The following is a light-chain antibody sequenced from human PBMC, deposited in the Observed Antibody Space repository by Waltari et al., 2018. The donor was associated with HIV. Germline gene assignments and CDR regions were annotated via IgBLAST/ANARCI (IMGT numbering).Light chain of an antibody. CDR2: QDT. CDR1: HLGDVF. Sequence: SYELTQPPSVSVSPGQTASITCSGDHLGDVFACRYQQRPGQSPVLVMYQDTKRPSGIPERFSGSNSGNTATLTISGTQAVDEADYYCQAWDSSTNVVFGGGTKLTVL. CDR3: QAWDSSTNVV. J-gene: IGLJ2*01. V-gene: IGLV3-1*01.